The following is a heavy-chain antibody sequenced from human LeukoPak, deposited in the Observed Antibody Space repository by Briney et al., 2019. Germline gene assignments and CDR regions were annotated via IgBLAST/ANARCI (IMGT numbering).Heavy chain of an antibody. Sequence: GGSLRLSCAASGFTFSSYWMHWVRQAPGKGLVWVSRINSDGSSTNYADSVKGRFTISRDNAKNTLSLQMNSLRAEDTAVYYCARVPITLVGTKDAKYFQHWGQGTLVTVSS. CDR1: GFTFSSYW. D-gene: IGHD6-19*01. J-gene: IGHJ1*01. V-gene: IGHV3-74*01. CDR2: INSDGSST. CDR3: ARVPITLVGTKDAKYFQH.